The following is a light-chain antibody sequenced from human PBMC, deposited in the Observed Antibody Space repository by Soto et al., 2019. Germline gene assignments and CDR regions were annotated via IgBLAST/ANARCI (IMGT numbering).Light chain of an antibody. V-gene: IGLV2-14*01. CDR2: EVS. J-gene: IGLJ1*01. CDR1: STDVGGYNY. CDR3: GSYTSTDTPFV. Sequence: QSVLSQPSSVSGCPGQSITISCTGTSTDVGGYNYVSWYQHHPGKCLKLIIYEVSNRPSGVSDRFSGSKSGNKASLIISNLEAEDESDYYCGSYTSTDTPFVFGTGTKVTVL.